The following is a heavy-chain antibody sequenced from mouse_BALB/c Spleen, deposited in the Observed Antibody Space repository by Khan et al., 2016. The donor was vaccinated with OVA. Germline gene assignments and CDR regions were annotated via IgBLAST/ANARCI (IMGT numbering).Heavy chain of an antibody. Sequence: QIQLVQSGPELKKPGVAVKISCKASGYTFTTYGMNWVKQAPGKGLKWMGWINTYTGEPTYVDDFKGRFAFSLETSASTAYLQINNLKNEDTATYFCARVGYSGTMDYWGQGTSVTVSS. J-gene: IGHJ4*01. CDR2: INTYTGEP. CDR1: GYTFTTYG. V-gene: IGHV9-3-1*01. D-gene: IGHD2-14*01. CDR3: ARVGYSGTMDY.